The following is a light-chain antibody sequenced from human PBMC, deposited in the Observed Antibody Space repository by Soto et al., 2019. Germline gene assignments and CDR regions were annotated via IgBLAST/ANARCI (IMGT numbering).Light chain of an antibody. CDR1: QGISSY. CDR3: QQLNSYPIT. CDR2: AAS. Sequence: EIQLTQSPSFLSASIGDRVTITCRASQGISSYLAWYQQNPGKGPKLLLYAASTLQSGVPSRFSGSGSGTEFTLTISSLQPEDFATYFCQQLNSYPITFGQGTKVDIK. V-gene: IGKV1-9*01. J-gene: IGKJ1*01.